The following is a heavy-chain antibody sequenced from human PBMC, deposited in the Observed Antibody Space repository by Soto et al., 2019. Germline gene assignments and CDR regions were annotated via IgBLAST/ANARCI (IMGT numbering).Heavy chain of an antibody. D-gene: IGHD4-17*01. CDR3: AKDRGALRWSEEHYYFDY. V-gene: IGHV3-30*18. CDR2: ISYDGRNK. Sequence: QGHLVESGGGVVQPGRSLRLSCAASGFTFSSYGMHWVRQAPGKGLEWVAIISYDGRNKYYADAVKGRFTISRDNSKNTLYLQPDSLSTEDTAVYYCAKDRGALRWSEEHYYFDYWGQGSLVTVSS. CDR1: GFTFSSYG. J-gene: IGHJ4*02.